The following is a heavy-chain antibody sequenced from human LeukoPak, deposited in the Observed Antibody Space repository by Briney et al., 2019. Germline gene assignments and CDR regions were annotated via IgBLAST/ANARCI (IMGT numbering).Heavy chain of an antibody. CDR2: IYYSGST. CDR1: GGSVSSGSYY. Sequence: PSETLSLTCTVSGGSVSSGSYYWSWIRQPPGKGLEWIGYIYYSGSTNYNPSLKSRVTISVDTSKNQFSLKLSSVTAADTAAYYCARDRTGYYDILTGPQGFDPWGQGTLVTVSS. D-gene: IGHD3-9*01. V-gene: IGHV4-61*01. J-gene: IGHJ5*02. CDR3: ARDRTGYYDILTGPQGFDP.